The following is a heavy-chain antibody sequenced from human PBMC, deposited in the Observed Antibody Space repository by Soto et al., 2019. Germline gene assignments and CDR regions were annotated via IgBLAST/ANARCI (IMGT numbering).Heavy chain of an antibody. J-gene: IGHJ4*02. CDR3: ARGRDGSNYYFEY. CDR2: ISGSGGST. CDR1: GFTFSSYA. V-gene: IGHV3-23*01. Sequence: EVQLLESGGGLVQPGGSLRLSCAASGFTFSSYAMSWVRQAPGKGLEWVSAISGSGGSTYYADSVKGRFTISRDNSKNTLYLQMNSLRAEDTAVYYCARGRDGSNYYFEYWGQGTLVTVSS. D-gene: IGHD3-10*01.